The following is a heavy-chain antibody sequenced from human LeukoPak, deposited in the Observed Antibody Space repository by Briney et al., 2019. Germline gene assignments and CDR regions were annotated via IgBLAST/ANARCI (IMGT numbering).Heavy chain of an antibody. J-gene: IGHJ3*02. CDR1: GFTFSSYA. D-gene: IGHD5-18*01. CDR2: ISGSGGST. Sequence: GGSLRLSCAASGFTFSSYAMSWVRQAPGKGLEWVSAISGSGGSTYYADSVKGRFAISRDNSKNTLYLQMNSLRAGDTAVYYCAKERGYSYAPDAFDIWGQGTMVTVSS. CDR3: AKERGYSYAPDAFDI. V-gene: IGHV3-23*01.